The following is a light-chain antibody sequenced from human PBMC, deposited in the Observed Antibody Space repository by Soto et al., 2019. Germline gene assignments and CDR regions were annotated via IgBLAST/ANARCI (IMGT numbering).Light chain of an antibody. Sequence: EILMTQSPSTLSVSPGERVTLSCRASQSVNNKVAWYQQKPGQAPRLLIFGASTRATGIPARFSGSGSVTEFTLTISSLQYEDFAVYYCQQYNNWPPITFGQGTRLEIK. J-gene: IGKJ5*01. V-gene: IGKV3-15*01. CDR1: QSVNNK. CDR2: GAS. CDR3: QQYNNWPPIT.